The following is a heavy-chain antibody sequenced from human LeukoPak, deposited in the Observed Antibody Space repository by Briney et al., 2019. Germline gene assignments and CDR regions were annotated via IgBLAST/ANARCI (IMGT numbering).Heavy chain of an antibody. CDR1: GGTFSSYA. V-gene: IGHV1-2*02. Sequence: ASVKVSCKASGGTFSSYAISWVRQAPGQGLEWMGWINPNSGGTNYAQKFQGRVTMTRDTSISTAYMELSRLRSDDTAVYYCARVPVYNWNDGGFDYWGQGTLVTVSS. CDR3: ARVPVYNWNDGGFDY. J-gene: IGHJ4*02. CDR2: INPNSGGT. D-gene: IGHD1-20*01.